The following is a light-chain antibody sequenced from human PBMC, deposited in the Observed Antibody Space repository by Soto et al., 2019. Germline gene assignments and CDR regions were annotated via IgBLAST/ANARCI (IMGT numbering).Light chain of an antibody. V-gene: IGLV2-14*01. CDR1: SNDVGGYNY. Sequence: QSALTQPASVSGSPGQSITISCTGTSNDVGGYNYVSWYQQRLGKAPKLMIYEVSNRPSGISNRFSGSKSGNAASLTISGLQAEDEADYYCSSYTTSSTYVFGTGTKVTVL. CDR2: EVS. J-gene: IGLJ1*01. CDR3: SSYTTSSTYV.